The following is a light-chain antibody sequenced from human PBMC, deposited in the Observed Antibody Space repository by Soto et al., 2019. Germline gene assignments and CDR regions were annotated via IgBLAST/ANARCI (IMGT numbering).Light chain of an antibody. CDR1: QSIARY. J-gene: IGKJ4*01. V-gene: IGKV1-33*01. Sequence: DIQMTQSPSSLSASVGDRVTITCRASQSIARYLNWYLQKPGKAPKLLIYDASNLETGVPSRFSGSGSGTDFTFTISSLQPEDIATYYCQQYDNLPLTFGGGTKVDIK. CDR2: DAS. CDR3: QQYDNLPLT.